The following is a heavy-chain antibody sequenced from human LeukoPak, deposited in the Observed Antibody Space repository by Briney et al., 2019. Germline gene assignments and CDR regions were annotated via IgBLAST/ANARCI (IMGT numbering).Heavy chain of an antibody. CDR3: ASENYDILTGYYDRPGGYYYYYGMDV. D-gene: IGHD3-9*01. Sequence: ASVKVSCKASGYTFTSYAMHWGRQAPGQRLEWMGWINAGNGNTKYSQKFQGRVTITRDTSASTAYMELSSLRSEDTAVYYCASENYDILTGYYDRPGGYYYYYGMDVWGKGTTVTVSS. V-gene: IGHV1-3*01. CDR2: INAGNGNT. CDR1: GYTFTSYA. J-gene: IGHJ6*04.